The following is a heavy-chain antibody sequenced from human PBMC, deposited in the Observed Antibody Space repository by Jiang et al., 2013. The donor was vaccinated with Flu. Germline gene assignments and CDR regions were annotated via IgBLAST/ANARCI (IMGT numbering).Heavy chain of an antibody. Sequence: GAEVKKPGSSVKVSCKASGGTFSSYTISWVRQAPGQGLEWMGRIIPILGIANYAQKFQGRVTITADKSTSTAYMELSSLRSEDTAVYYCARGAEMATPDDYWGQGTLVTVSS. D-gene: IGHD5-24*01. V-gene: IGHV1-69*02. CDR3: ARGAEMATPDDY. CDR2: IIPILGIA. CDR1: GGTFSSYT. J-gene: IGHJ4*02.